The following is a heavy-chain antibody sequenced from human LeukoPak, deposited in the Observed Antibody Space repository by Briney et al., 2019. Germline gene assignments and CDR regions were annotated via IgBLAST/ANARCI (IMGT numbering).Heavy chain of an antibody. CDR3: ARERGGTYYYDSSGYPNWFDP. CDR1: GGTFSSYA. D-gene: IGHD3-22*01. Sequence: SVKVSCKASGGTFSSYAISWVRQAPGQGLEWMGRIIPILGIANYAQKFQGRVTITADKSTSTAYMELSSLRSEDTAVYYCARERGGTYYYDSSGYPNWFDPWGQGTLVTVSS. CDR2: IIPILGIA. V-gene: IGHV1-69*04. J-gene: IGHJ5*02.